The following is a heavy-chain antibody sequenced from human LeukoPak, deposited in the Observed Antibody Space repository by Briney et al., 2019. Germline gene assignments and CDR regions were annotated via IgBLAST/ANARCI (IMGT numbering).Heavy chain of an antibody. J-gene: IGHJ4*02. Sequence: ASVKVSCKASGYTFTRYYMHWVRQAPGQGLEWMGIINPSGGSTSYAQKFQGRVTMTRDTSISTAYMELSRLRSDDTAVYYCARDVGDGYNNNVDCWGQGTLVTVSS. CDR3: ARDVGDGYNNNVDC. V-gene: IGHV1-46*01. CDR1: GYTFTRYY. CDR2: INPSGGST. D-gene: IGHD5-24*01.